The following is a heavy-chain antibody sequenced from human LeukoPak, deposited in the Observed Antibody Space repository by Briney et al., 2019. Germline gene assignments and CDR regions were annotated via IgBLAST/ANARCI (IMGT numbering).Heavy chain of an antibody. CDR3: ARGTTGY. CDR1: GFTFSSYT. D-gene: IGHD1-1*01. V-gene: IGHV3-21*01. CDR2: ISGSSSYI. J-gene: IGHJ4*02. Sequence: PGGSLRLSCAASGFTFSSYTMNWVRQAPGKGLEWVSSISGSSSYIYYTDSIKGRFTISRDNAKNSLYLQMNSLRAEDTAVYYCARGTTGYWGQGTLVTVSS.